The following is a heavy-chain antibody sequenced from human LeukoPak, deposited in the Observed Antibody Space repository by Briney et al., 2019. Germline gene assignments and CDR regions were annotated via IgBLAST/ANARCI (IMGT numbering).Heavy chain of an antibody. V-gene: IGHV3-23*01. Sequence: GGSLRLSCAASGFTLSNYAMSWVRKAPGRGLEWVSAISSCGGDTYSAHPVKGRFTISRDNSNNTLHLQKNNLRGEDTAVYDCERQLGYCSDGSCYFDYWGQGTLVTVSS. D-gene: IGHD2-15*01. CDR1: GFTLSNYA. CDR2: ISSCGGDT. CDR3: ERQLGYCSDGSCYFDY. J-gene: IGHJ4*02.